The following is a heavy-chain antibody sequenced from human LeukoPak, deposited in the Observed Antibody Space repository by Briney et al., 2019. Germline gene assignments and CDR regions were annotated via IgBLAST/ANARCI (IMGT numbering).Heavy chain of an antibody. CDR1: GGSFSGYY. J-gene: IGHJ3*02. CDR3: AIGQQPGAFDI. CDR2: INHSGST. V-gene: IGHV4-34*01. D-gene: IGHD6-13*01. Sequence: PSETLPLTCAVYGGSFSGYYWSWIRQPPGKGLEWIGEINHSGSTNYNPSLKSRVTISVDTSKNQFSLKLSSVTAADTAVYYCAIGQQPGAFDIWGQGTMVTVSS.